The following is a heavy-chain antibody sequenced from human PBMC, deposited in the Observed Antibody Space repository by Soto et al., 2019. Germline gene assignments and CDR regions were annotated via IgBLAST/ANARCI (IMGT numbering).Heavy chain of an antibody. J-gene: IGHJ4*02. V-gene: IGHV5-51*01. CDR3: ARGGVSTRTFDY. CDR1: GYNFSGYW. D-gene: IGHD3-3*01. Sequence: GYSLKSSLKAFGYNFSGYWIAWVRQEPGKVLELIGIIYTSDSDTRYRPSFQGQVTISADKSISSAYLQWSNLRASDTAMYYCARGGVSTRTFDYWGQGTPVTVS. CDR2: IYTSDSDT.